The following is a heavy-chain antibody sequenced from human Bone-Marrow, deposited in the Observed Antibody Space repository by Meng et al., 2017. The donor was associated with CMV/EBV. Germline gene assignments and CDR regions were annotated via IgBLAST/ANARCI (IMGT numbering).Heavy chain of an antibody. CDR3: AILGVVVISAFDI. D-gene: IGHD3-22*01. CDR2: ISSSSSYI. V-gene: IGHV3-21*01. Sequence: GGSLRLSCAASGFTFSSYSMNWVRQAPGKGLEWVSSISSSSSYIYYADSVKGRFTISRDNAKNSLYLQMNSLRAEDTAVYYCAILGVVVISAFDIWGQGAMVTFSS. CDR1: GFTFSSYS. J-gene: IGHJ3*02.